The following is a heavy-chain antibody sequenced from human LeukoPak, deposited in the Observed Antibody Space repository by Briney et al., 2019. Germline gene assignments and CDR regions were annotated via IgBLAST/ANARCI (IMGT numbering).Heavy chain of an antibody. D-gene: IGHD3-10*01. J-gene: IGHJ4*02. Sequence: GASVKVSCKASGYTFTSYAMHWVRQAPGQRLEWMGWINAGNGNTKYSQKFQGRVTITRDTSASTAYMELCSLRSEDTAVYYCARDEDLWFGESYFDYWGQGTLVTVSS. V-gene: IGHV1-3*01. CDR2: INAGNGNT. CDR3: ARDEDLWFGESYFDY. CDR1: GYTFTSYA.